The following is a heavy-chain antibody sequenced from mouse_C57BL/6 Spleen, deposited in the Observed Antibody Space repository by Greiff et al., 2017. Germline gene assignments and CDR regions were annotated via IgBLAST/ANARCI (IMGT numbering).Heavy chain of an antibody. V-gene: IGHV1-82*01. Sequence: QVQLQQPGPELVKPGASVKISCKASGYAFSSSWMNWVKQRPGKGLEWIGRIYPGDGDTNYNGKFKGKATLTADKSSSTAYMQLSSLTSEDSAVYFCARPYYDGYSSFAYWGQGTLVTVSA. CDR1: GYAFSSSW. CDR3: ARPYYDGYSSFAY. J-gene: IGHJ3*01. CDR2: IYPGDGDT. D-gene: IGHD2-3*01.